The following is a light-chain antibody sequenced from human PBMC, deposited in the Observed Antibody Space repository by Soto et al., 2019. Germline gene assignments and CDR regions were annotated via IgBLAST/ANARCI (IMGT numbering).Light chain of an antibody. CDR2: EVS. CDR3: CSYAGSSSLYV. V-gene: IGLV2-23*02. J-gene: IGLJ1*01. Sequence: QSVLTQPASVSGSPGQSITISCTGTSSDVGSHNLVSWYQQHPGKAPKLMIYEVSKRPSGVSNRFSGSKSGNTASLTISGLQAEDEADYYCCSYAGSSSLYVFRTGTKVTVL. CDR1: SSDVGSHNL.